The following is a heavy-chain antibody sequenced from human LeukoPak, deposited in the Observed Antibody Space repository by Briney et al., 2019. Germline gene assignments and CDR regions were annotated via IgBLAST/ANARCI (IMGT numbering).Heavy chain of an antibody. CDR3: ARGAVAEFDY. CDR1: WDSVSSKIVA. V-gene: IGHV6-1*01. J-gene: IGHJ4*02. D-gene: IGHD6-19*01. CDR2: TYYRSKWYC. Sequence: SQTLSLTCAISWDSVSSKIVAWNWIRQSPSRGLEWLGRTYYRSKWYCDYAVSMKSRITINPDTSKNQFSLQLNSVTPEDTAVYYCARGAVAEFDYWGQGTLVTVSS.